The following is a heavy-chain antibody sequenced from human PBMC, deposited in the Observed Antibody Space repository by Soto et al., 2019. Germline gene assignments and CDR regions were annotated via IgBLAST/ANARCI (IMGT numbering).Heavy chain of an antibody. Sequence: GGSLRRSCPASGFTFSSYLMSWVRQAPGKGLEWVANIKQDGSEKYYVDSVKGRFTISRDNAKNSLYLQMNSLRAEDTAVYYCARYLLRGFPFDYWGQGTLVTVSS. V-gene: IGHV3-7*01. D-gene: IGHD3-10*01. J-gene: IGHJ4*02. CDR1: GFTFSSYL. CDR2: IKQDGSEK. CDR3: ARYLLRGFPFDY.